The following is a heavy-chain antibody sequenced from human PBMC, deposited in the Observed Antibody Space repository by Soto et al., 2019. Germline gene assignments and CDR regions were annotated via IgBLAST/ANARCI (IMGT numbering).Heavy chain of an antibody. Sequence: GGALRLSCAASGFTFSSYWMKWVRQAPGKGLEWVAKIKEDGSEKEYVDSVKGRLNIYREKEKNSLYMKMKRMRAEDKAVYYCARWDVWGKGTTVTVSS. CDR3: ARWDV. CDR1: GFTFSSYW. V-gene: IGHV3-7*01. CDR2: IKEDGSEK. J-gene: IGHJ6*04.